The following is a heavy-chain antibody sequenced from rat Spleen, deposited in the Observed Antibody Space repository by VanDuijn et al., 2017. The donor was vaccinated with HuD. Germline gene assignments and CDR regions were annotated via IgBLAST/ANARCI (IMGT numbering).Heavy chain of an antibody. J-gene: IGHJ2*01. CDR1: GFTFSDYY. CDR2: ISYDGGRI. CDR3: ATVGPDWEFGY. V-gene: IGHV5-20*01. D-gene: IGHD5-1*01. Sequence: EVQLVESDGGLVQPRRSLKLSCAASGFTFSDYYMAWVRQAPTKGLEWVATISYDGGRIFYRDSVTGRFTISRDNTKNTLYLQMDNLRSEDAATYYCATVGPDWEFGYWGQGVMVTVSS.